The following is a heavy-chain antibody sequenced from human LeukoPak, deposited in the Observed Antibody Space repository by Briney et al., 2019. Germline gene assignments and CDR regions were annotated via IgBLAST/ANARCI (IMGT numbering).Heavy chain of an antibody. Sequence: GGSLRLSCAASGFTFSGYWMHWVRQAPGKGLVWVSRITGDGAGTTHADSVKGRFTSSRDNSKNTLYLQMNSLRAEDTAVYYCAKGPRGFDYWGQGTLVTVSS. V-gene: IGHV3-74*03. D-gene: IGHD3-10*01. CDR1: GFTFSGYW. J-gene: IGHJ4*02. CDR2: ITGDGAGT. CDR3: AKGPRGFDY.